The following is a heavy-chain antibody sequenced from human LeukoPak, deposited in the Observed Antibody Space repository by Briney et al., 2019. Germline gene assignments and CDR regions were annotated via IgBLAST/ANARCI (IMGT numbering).Heavy chain of an antibody. CDR3: AKDALEYSSGWFGGDYLDY. CDR1: GFTFSNYP. V-gene: IGHV3-23*01. D-gene: IGHD6-19*01. J-gene: IGHJ4*02. Sequence: PGGSLRLSCAASGFTFSNYPMGWVRQAPEKGLEWVSIISGNGGGTFYAGSVKGRFTISRDYSKNTPYLQMNSLRAEDTALYYCAKDALEYSSGWFGGDYLDYWGQGTLVTVSS. CDR2: ISGNGGGT.